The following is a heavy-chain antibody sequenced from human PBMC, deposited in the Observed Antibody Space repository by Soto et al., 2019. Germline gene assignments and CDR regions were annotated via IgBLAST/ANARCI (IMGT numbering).Heavy chain of an antibody. CDR2: IYYSGST. CDR3: ARRALSQATHVAGDWFDP. CDR1: GGSISSGDYY. V-gene: IGHV4-30-4*01. J-gene: IGHJ5*02. D-gene: IGHD5-12*01. Sequence: QVQLQESGPGLVKPSQTLSLTCTVSGGSISSGDYYWSWIRQPPGKGLEWIGYIYYSGSTYYNPSLKSRVTLSVDTSKNQFSLKLSSVTAADTAVYYCARRALSQATHVAGDWFDPWGQGTLVTVSS.